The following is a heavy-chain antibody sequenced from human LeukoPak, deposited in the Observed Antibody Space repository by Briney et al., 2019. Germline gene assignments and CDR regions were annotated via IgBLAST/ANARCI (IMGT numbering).Heavy chain of an antibody. CDR1: GFTVSSNY. V-gene: IGHV3-53*01. J-gene: IGHJ2*01. CDR2: IYSGGST. Sequence: GGSLRLSCAASGFTVSSNYMSWVRQAPGKGLGWVSVIYSGGSTYYADSVKGRFTISRDNSKNTLYLQMNSLSAEDTAVYYCARASSGWDYWYFDLWGRGTLVTVSS. CDR3: ARASSGWDYWYFDL. D-gene: IGHD6-19*01.